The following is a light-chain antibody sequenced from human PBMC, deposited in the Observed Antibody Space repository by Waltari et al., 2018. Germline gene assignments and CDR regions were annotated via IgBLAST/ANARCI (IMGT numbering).Light chain of an antibody. J-gene: IGKJ4*01. CDR3: QQYDNLPLT. CDR2: DAS. V-gene: IGKV1-33*01. CDR1: QDISHF. Sequence: DTQMTQSPSSLSASVGDRVTITCQSSQDISHFLNWYQQKPGTAPKLLITDASTLQTGVPSGFSGGRSGTKFTFTVNGLQPEDVATYFCQQYDNLPLTFGGGTKVEI.